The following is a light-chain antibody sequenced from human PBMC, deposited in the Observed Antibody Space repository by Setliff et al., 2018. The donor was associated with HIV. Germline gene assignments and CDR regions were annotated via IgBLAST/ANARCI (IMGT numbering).Light chain of an antibody. V-gene: IGLV2-11*01. CDR1: SSDVGAYNH. CDR3: YSYATRSYV. J-gene: IGLJ1*01. Sequence: QSALTQPRPVSGSLGQPVAISCSGSSSDVGAYNHVSWYQQYPGKAPTLIIHAVYQRPSGVPDRFSGSKSGNTASLTISGLRAEDEADYYCYSYATRSYVFGTGTKGIVL. CDR2: AVY.